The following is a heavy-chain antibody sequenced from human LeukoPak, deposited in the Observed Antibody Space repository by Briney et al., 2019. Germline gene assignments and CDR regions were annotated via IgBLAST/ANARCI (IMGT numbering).Heavy chain of an antibody. V-gene: IGHV4-34*01. D-gene: IGHD3-3*01. CDR1: GGSFSGYY. CDR3: ARGPVTIFGVVINLYYYYYMDV. J-gene: IGHJ6*03. CDR2: INHSGSP. Sequence: PSETLFLTCAVYGGSFSGYYWSWIRQPPGKGLEWIGEINHSGSPNYNPSLKSRVTISVDTSKNQFSLKLSSVTAADTAVYYCARGPVTIFGVVINLYYYYYMDVWGKGTTVTVSS.